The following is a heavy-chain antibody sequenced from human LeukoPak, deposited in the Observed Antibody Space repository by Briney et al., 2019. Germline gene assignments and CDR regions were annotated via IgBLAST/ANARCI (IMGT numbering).Heavy chain of an antibody. J-gene: IGHJ4*02. V-gene: IGHV3-11*01. CDR2: ISSSGSTI. CDR1: GFTFSDYY. CDR3: ARDQIVHDSSGYYSY. D-gene: IGHD3-22*01. Sequence: PGGSLRLSCAASGFTFSDYYMSWIRQAPGKGLEWVSYISSSGSTIYYADSVKGRFTISRDNAKNSLYLQMNSLRAEDTAVYYCARDQIVHDSSGYYSYWGQGTLVTVSS.